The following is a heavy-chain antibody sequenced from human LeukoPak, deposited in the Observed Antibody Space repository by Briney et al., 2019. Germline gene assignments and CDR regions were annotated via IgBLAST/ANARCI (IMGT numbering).Heavy chain of an antibody. Sequence: GGSLRLSCAASGFTFSSYSMNWVRQAPGKGLEWVSYISSSSSTIYYADSVKGRFTISRDNAKSSLYLQMNSLRAEDTAVYYCAKDSPGTLDYYYMDVWGKGTTVTVSS. D-gene: IGHD1-26*01. J-gene: IGHJ6*03. CDR2: ISSSSSTI. CDR1: GFTFSSYS. V-gene: IGHV3-48*04. CDR3: AKDSPGTLDYYYMDV.